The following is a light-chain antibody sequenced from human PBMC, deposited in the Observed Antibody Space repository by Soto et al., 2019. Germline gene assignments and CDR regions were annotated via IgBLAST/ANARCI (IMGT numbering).Light chain of an antibody. Sequence: QSALTQPASVSGSPGQSITISCSDTSSDVGNYNLVSWYQQHPGKAPKLMIYEVGQRPSGVSNRFSGSRSGNTASLTISGLQAEDEADYYCCSYAGSDSVVFGGGTKLTVL. CDR3: CSYAGSDSVV. V-gene: IGLV2-23*02. CDR2: EVG. J-gene: IGLJ2*01. CDR1: SSDVGNYNL.